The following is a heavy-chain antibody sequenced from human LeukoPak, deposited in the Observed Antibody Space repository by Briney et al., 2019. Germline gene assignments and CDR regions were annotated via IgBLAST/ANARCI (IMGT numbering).Heavy chain of an antibody. CDR1: GFTFSSYG. D-gene: IGHD6-13*01. Sequence: GGSLRLSCAASGFTFSSYGMHWVRQAPGKGLEWVAVIWYDGSNEYYADSVKGRFTISRDNSKNTLYLQMNSLRAEDTAVYYCAKELAADYWGQGTLVTVSS. CDR2: IWYDGSNE. J-gene: IGHJ4*02. CDR3: AKELAADY. V-gene: IGHV3-33*06.